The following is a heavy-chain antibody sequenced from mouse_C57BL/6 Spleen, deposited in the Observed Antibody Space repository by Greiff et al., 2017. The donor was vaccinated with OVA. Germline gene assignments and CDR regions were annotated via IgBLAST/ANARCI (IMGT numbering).Heavy chain of an antibody. CDR2: IYPGDGDT. J-gene: IGHJ4*01. Sequence: QVQLKESGAELVKPGASVKISCKASGYAFSSYWMNWVKQRPGKGLEWIGQIYPGDGDTNYNGKFKGKATLTADKSSSTAYMQLSSLTSEDSAVYFCARKGDYYKAMDYWGQGTSVTVSS. CDR1: GYAFSSYW. V-gene: IGHV1-80*01. D-gene: IGHD2-12*01. CDR3: ARKGDYYKAMDY.